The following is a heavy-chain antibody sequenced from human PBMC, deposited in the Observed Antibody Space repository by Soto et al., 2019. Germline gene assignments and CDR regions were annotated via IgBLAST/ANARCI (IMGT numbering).Heavy chain of an antibody. CDR1: GGTFSSYA. CDR2: IIPIFGTA. D-gene: IGHD4-17*01. Sequence: ASVKVSCKASGGTFSSYAISWVRQAPGQGLEWMGGIIPIFGTANYAQKFQGRVTITADECTSTAYMELSSLRSEDTAVYFGAAGIHYGGNYYYYMDVWGKGTTVTVSS. V-gene: IGHV1-69*13. CDR3: AAGIHYGGNYYYYMDV. J-gene: IGHJ6*03.